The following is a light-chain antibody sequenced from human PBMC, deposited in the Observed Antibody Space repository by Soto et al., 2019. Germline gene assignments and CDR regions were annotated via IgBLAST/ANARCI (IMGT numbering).Light chain of an antibody. CDR1: QSISR. CDR3: QQYNSYSLT. CDR2: DAT. J-gene: IGKJ2*01. V-gene: IGKV1-5*01. Sequence: DIQMTQSPSTLSASVGDRVTITCRSSQSISRLAWYQQKPVQAPKLLIYDATRLHNGVPSRFSGSGSGTEFTLTISSLQPDDFATYDCQQYNSYSLTFGQGTTLGIK.